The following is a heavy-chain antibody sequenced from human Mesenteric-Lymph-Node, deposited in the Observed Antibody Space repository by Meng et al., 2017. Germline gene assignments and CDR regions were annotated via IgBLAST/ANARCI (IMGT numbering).Heavy chain of an antibody. CDR1: GGSISRRDLH. CDR3: ARDRGGLGAFDY. D-gene: IGHD5-12*01. Sequence: QVQAKAWGPVLFKPSHPLSRTCTVSGGSISRRDLHLSWTRQTQGNGLEWIGHIYYNDSTYYNPSLKSRVTISVDTSKNQFSLKLSSVTAADTAVYYCARDRGGLGAFDYWGQGTLVTVSS. V-gene: IGHV4-30-4*01. CDR2: IYYNDST. J-gene: IGHJ4*02.